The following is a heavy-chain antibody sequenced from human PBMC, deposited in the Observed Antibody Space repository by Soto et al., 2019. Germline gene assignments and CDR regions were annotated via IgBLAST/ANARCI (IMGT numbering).Heavy chain of an antibody. CDR2: LNSDGTYA. J-gene: IGHJ4*02. D-gene: IGHD4-17*01. Sequence: GGSLRLSCAASGFNFSVYWMHWVCQAPGKGLVWVARLNSDGTYASSADSVKGRLTISRDNAKNTLYLQLNSLRAEDTAIYYCARGGAYGDYRSDFWGQGTLVTVSS. V-gene: IGHV3-74*01. CDR1: GFNFSVYW. CDR3: ARGGAYGDYRSDF.